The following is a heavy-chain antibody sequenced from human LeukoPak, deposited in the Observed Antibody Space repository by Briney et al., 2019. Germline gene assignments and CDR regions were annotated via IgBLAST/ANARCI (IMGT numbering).Heavy chain of an antibody. CDR3: ARLRAYYYDSSGYYNFDF. V-gene: IGHV4-39*01. CDR2: ISYSGRT. Sequence: PSETLSLTCTVSGGSTSSSSFYWGWIRQPPGKGLVCIGRISYSGRTYYNPSLQSQVTISVDTSKNQFSLRLSSVTAADTAVYYCARLRAYYYDSSGYYNFDFWGQGTLVTVSS. D-gene: IGHD3-22*01. J-gene: IGHJ4*02. CDR1: GGSTSSSSFY.